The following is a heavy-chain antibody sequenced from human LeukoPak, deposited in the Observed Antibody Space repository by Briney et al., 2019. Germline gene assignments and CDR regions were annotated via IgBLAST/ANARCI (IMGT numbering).Heavy chain of an antibody. CDR3: ARVSTKSGGYRGEFDY. V-gene: IGHV4-59*01. D-gene: IGHD1-26*01. CDR2: IYYSGST. CDR1: GGSISSYY. Sequence: SETLSLTCTVSGGSISSYYWSWIRQPPGKGLEWIGYIYYSGSTNYNPSLKSRVTISVDTSKNQFSLKLSSVTAADTAVYYCARVSTKSGGYRGEFDYWGQGTLVTVSS. J-gene: IGHJ4*02.